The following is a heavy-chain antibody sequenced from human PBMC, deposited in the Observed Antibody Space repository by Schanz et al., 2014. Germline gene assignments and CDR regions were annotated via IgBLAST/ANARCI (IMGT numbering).Heavy chain of an antibody. CDR3: ARDRGYCSGGSCLTCDY. CDR1: GFSLNTYG. J-gene: IGHJ4*02. CDR2: ISYDGSNK. V-gene: IGHV3-30*19. D-gene: IGHD2-15*01. Sequence: QAQLMESGGGVVQPGMSLILSCSVSGFSLNTYGIHWFRQPAGKGLEWVAVISYDGSNKYYADSVKGRFTISRDNSKNTLYLQMNTLRAEDTAVYYCARDRGYCSGGSCLTCDYWGQGTLXTVSS.